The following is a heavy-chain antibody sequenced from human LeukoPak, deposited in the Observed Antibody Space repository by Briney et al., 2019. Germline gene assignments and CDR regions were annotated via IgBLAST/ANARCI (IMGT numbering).Heavy chain of an antibody. Sequence: ASVKVSCKASGYTFTGYYMHWVRQAPGQGLEWMGWINANSGDTKYAQKFQGRVTMTRDTSISTAYMELSRLRSDDTAMYYCAREISGYSDYWGQGTLVAVSS. V-gene: IGHV1-2*02. D-gene: IGHD3-22*01. CDR3: AREISGYSDY. CDR2: INANSGDT. CDR1: GYTFTGYY. J-gene: IGHJ4*02.